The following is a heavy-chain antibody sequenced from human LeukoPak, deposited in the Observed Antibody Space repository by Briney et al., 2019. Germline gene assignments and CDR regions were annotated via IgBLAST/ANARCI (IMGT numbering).Heavy chain of an antibody. CDR3: ATGRPYGAQPPQLVLRSLGLEAHWYFDL. D-gene: IGHD1-7*01. V-gene: IGHV1-24*01. CDR1: GYTLTELS. Sequence: ASVKVSCKVSGYTLTELSMHWVRQAPGKGLEWMGGFDPEDGETIYAQKFQGRVTMTEDTSTDTAYMELSSLRSEDTAVYYCATGRPYGAQPPQLVLRSLGLEAHWYFDLWGRGTLVTVSS. J-gene: IGHJ2*01. CDR2: FDPEDGET.